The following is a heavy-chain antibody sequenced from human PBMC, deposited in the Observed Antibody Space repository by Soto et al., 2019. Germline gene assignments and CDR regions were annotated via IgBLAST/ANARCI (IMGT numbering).Heavy chain of an antibody. CDR3: AFYRDYYDSSGLDY. V-gene: IGHV1-69*13. D-gene: IGHD3-22*01. CDR2: IIPIFGTA. Sequence: ASVKVSCKAPGGTFSSYAISWVRQAPGQGLEWMGGIIPIFGTANYAQKFQGRVTITADESTSTAYMELSSLRSEDTAVYYCAFYRDYYDSSGLDYWGQGTLVTVSS. CDR1: GGTFSSYA. J-gene: IGHJ4*02.